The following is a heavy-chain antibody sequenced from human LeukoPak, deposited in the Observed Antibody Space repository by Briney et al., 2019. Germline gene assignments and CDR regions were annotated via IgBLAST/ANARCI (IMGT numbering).Heavy chain of an antibody. CDR1: GFTFNTYA. Sequence: QPGRSLILSCAASGFTFNTYAMHWVRQAPGKGLEWVAVVWYDGSDTYYGDSVKGRFTISRDNSKNTLYLQMNSLRGEDTAVYYCARGGSTWCYFDYWGQGTLVTVSS. CDR2: VWYDGSDT. V-gene: IGHV3-33*01. CDR3: ARGGSTWCYFDY. J-gene: IGHJ4*02. D-gene: IGHD6-13*01.